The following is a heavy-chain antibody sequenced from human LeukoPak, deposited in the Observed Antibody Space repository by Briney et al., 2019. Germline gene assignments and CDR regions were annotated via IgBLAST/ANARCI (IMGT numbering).Heavy chain of an antibody. CDR3: ARGVGSSWSPDDY. V-gene: IGHV4-59*01. J-gene: IGHJ4*02. CDR1: DDSISDYY. CDR2: FYNSGRS. Sequence: SETLSLTCTVSDDSISDYYRGWIRQPPGKGLEWIGYFYNSGRSTYNPSLKSRVTISADTSKNHFSLKLNSVTTADTAVYYCARGVGSSWSPDDYWGQGTLVTVSS. D-gene: IGHD6-13*01.